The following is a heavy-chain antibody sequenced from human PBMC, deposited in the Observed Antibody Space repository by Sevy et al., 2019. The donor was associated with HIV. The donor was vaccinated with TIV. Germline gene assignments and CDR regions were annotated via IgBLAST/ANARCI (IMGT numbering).Heavy chain of an antibody. Sequence: GGSLRLSCAASGFTFSSYAMHWVRQAPGKGLEWVAVISYDGSNKYYADSVKGRFTISRDNSKNTLYLQMNSLRAEDTAVYYCARDKPTHPTPRVAAPDYWGQETLVTVSS. CDR2: ISYDGSNK. J-gene: IGHJ4*02. CDR1: GFTFSSYA. D-gene: IGHD6-13*01. V-gene: IGHV3-30-3*01. CDR3: ARDKPTHPTPRVAAPDY.